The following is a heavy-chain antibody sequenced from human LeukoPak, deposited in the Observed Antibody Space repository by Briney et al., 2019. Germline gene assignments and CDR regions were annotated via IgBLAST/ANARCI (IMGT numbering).Heavy chain of an antibody. V-gene: IGHV3-30*03. CDR3: ARGARKGDDYGGFFDY. J-gene: IGHJ4*02. CDR2: ISYDGSKK. D-gene: IGHD4-23*01. CDR1: GGSISSSN. Sequence: TLSLTCAVSGGSISSSNWWSWVRQPPGKGLEWVAVISYDGSKKDYADSVKGRFTISRDNSKNTLYLQMNSLRAEDTAVYYCARGARKGDDYGGFFDYWGQGTLVTVSS.